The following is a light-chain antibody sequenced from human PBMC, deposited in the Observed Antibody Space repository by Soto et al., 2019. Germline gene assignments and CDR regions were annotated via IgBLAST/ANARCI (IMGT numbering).Light chain of an antibody. Sequence: EIVLTQSPATLSLSPGERATLSCRASQSVSSYLAWYQQKPGQAPRLLIYDASNRATGIPARFSGSGSGTDFTLTISSLEPEDFAVYYCQQRSNPGTFGQGTKVEI. CDR1: QSVSSY. J-gene: IGKJ1*01. CDR2: DAS. CDR3: QQRSNPGT. V-gene: IGKV3-11*01.